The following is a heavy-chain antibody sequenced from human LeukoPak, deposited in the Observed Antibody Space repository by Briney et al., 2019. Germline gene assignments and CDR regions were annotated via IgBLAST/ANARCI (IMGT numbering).Heavy chain of an antibody. J-gene: IGHJ4*02. Sequence: PGGSLRLSCAASGFTFSCYTMSWVRQAPGKGLEWISSITRNGASTYYADSVKGRFTTSRDNSKNTLYLQMSSLRADDTAVYHCAKDPTVWFGGFQGGYWGQGTLVTVSS. CDR1: GFTFSCYT. CDR2: ITRNGAST. CDR3: AKDPTVWFGGFQGGY. D-gene: IGHD3-10*01. V-gene: IGHV3-23*01.